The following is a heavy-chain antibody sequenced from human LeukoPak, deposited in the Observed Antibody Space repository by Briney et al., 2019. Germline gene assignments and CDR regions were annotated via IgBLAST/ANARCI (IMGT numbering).Heavy chain of an antibody. D-gene: IGHD6-19*01. J-gene: IGHJ4*02. V-gene: IGHV4-34*01. CDR3: ARPIGRLAVAPDY. CDR1: GGSFSGYY. Sequence: KTSETLSLTCAVYGGSFSGYYWSWIRQPPGKGLEWIGEINHSGSTNYNPSLKSRVTISVDTSKNQFSLKLSSVTAADTAVYYCARPIGRLAVAPDYWGQGTLVTVSS. CDR2: INHSGST.